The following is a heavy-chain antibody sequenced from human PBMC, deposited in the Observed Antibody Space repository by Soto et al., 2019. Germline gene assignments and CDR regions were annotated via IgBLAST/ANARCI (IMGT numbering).Heavy chain of an antibody. CDR2: ITNRGTHT. V-gene: IGHV3-21*06. Sequence: GGSLRLSCTASGFSFSSYTMNWVRQAPGKGLQWVASITNRGTHTYSADSVKGRFTISRDNDKNSLYLQMNNLRAEDTATYYCERAQEVEWFDSWGLGTLVTVSS. D-gene: IGHD1-1*01. J-gene: IGHJ5*01. CDR3: ERAQEVEWFDS. CDR1: GFSFSSYT.